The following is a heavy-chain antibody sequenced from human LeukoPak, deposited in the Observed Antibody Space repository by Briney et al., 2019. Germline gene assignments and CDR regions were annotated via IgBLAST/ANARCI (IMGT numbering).Heavy chain of an antibody. CDR1: GFIFRSYA. CDR2: IGFDSTTI. V-gene: IGHV3-48*01. D-gene: IGHD2-15*01. J-gene: IGHJ4*02. CDR3: ARGGYCSGGRCYGGDY. Sequence: GGSLRLPCAASGFIFRSYAMNWVRQAPGKGLEWISHIGFDSTTIYYAESVKRRFTISRDNAKNSLYLQMNSLRAEDTAVYYCARGGYCSGGRCYGGDYWGQGTLVTVSS.